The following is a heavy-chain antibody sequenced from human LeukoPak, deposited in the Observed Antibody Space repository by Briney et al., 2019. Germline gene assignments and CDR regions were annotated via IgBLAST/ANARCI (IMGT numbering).Heavy chain of an antibody. Sequence: PSGTLSLTCAVSGGSISSSNWWSWVRQPPGKGLEWIGEIYHSGSTNYNPSLKSRVTISVDTSKNQFSLKLSSVTAADTAVYYCARQGFGAPLRPYDSSGYYLASWGQGTLVTVSS. V-gene: IGHV4-4*02. J-gene: IGHJ4*02. CDR3: ARQGFGAPLRPYDSSGYYLAS. D-gene: IGHD3-22*01. CDR1: GGSISSSNW. CDR2: IYHSGST.